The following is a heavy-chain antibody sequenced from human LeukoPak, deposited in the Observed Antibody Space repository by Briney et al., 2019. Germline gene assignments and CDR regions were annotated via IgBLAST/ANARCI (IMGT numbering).Heavy chain of an antibody. Sequence: PGGSLRLSCAASGFTFSSYGMHWVRQAPGKGLEWVAVISYDGGNKYFADSVKGRFTISRDNSKNTLYLQMNSLGAEDTAVYYCAKGPWYYDSSVNFDYWGQGTLVTVSS. V-gene: IGHV3-30*18. D-gene: IGHD3-22*01. CDR2: ISYDGGNK. CDR1: GFTFSSYG. J-gene: IGHJ4*02. CDR3: AKGPWYYDSSVNFDY.